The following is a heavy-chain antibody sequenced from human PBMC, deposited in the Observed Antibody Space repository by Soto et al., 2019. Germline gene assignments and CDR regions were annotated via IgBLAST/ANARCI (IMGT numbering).Heavy chain of an antibody. D-gene: IGHD5-12*01. Sequence: GSLRLSCQASGFTFGDYAMSWFRQAPGKGLEWVGFIRSKAGDGTTEYAASVKGRFTFSRDDSKSIAYLQMNSLKTEDTAVYYCTRDGGGYDYVFDYWGQGTLVTVS. CDR3: TRDGGGYDYVFDY. J-gene: IGHJ4*02. CDR1: GFTFGDYA. V-gene: IGHV3-49*03. CDR2: IRSKAGDGTT.